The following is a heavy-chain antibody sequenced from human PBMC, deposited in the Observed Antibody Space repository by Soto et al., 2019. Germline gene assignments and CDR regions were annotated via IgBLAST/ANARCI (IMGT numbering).Heavy chain of an antibody. CDR1: GFTFSSFW. D-gene: IGHD3-10*01. CDR2: INSDGSGA. V-gene: IGHV3-74*01. CDR3: IRDYGEAGSTNAFDI. Sequence: PGGSLRLSCAASGFTFSSFWMHWVRQAPGEGLVWVSRINSDGSGASYADFVEGRFTISRDNAKNTVYFQMNSLREEDTAVYYCIRDYGEAGSTNAFDIWGQGTMVTVSS. J-gene: IGHJ3*02.